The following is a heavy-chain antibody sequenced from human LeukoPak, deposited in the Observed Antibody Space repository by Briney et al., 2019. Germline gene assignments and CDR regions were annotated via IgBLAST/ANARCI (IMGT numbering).Heavy chain of an antibody. Sequence: ASVKVSCTASGGTFSSYAISWVRQAPGQGLEWMGRIIPILGIANYAQKFQGRVTITADKSTSTAYMELSSLRSEDTAVYYCARDRADDSSGYYYVSDYWGQGTLVTVSS. CDR3: ARDRADDSSGYYYVSDY. D-gene: IGHD3-22*01. CDR2: IIPILGIA. CDR1: GGTFSSYA. V-gene: IGHV1-69*04. J-gene: IGHJ4*02.